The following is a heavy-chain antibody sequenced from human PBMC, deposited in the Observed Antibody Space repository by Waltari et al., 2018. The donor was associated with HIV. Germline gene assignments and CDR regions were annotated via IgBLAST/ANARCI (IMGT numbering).Heavy chain of an antibody. Sequence: QVQLQQWGAGLLKPSETLSLTCAVYGGSFSGYYWSWIRQPPGKGLEWIGEINHSGSTNYNPSLKSRVTISVDTSKNQFSLKLSSVTAADTAVYYCARGTGYYDFWSGYHDAFDIWGQGTMVTVSS. V-gene: IGHV4-34*01. D-gene: IGHD3-3*01. J-gene: IGHJ3*02. CDR2: INHSGST. CDR1: GGSFSGYY. CDR3: ARGTGYYDFWSGYHDAFDI.